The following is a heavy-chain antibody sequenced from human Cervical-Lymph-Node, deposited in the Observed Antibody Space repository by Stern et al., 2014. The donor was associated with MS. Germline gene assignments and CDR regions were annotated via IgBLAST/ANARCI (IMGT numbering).Heavy chain of an antibody. Sequence: QVQLVESGPGLVKPSETLSLTCTVSGASISSSYWSWVRQPPGKGPEWIAYIYYSGITNYNPSLRSRVTISVDMAKNQFSMKLTSVTAADTAVYYCAKWGTGGYGHFDYWGQGILVTGS. V-gene: IGHV4-59*01. D-gene: IGHD3-16*01. CDR3: AKWGTGGYGHFDY. CDR2: IYYSGIT. CDR1: GASISSSY. J-gene: IGHJ4*02.